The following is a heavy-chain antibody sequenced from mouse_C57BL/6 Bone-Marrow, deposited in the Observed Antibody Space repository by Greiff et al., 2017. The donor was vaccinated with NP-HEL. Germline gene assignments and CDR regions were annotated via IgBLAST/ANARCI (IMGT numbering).Heavy chain of an antibody. V-gene: IGHV1-19*01. CDR1: GYTFTDYY. CDR2: INPYNGGT. J-gene: IGHJ2*01. D-gene: IGHD1-1*01. Sequence: VQLQQSGPVLVKPGASVKMSCKASGYTFTDYYMNWVKQSHGKSLEWIGVINPYNGGTSYNQKFKGKATLTVDKSSSTAYMELNSLTSEDSAVYYCARSRYYGSSYGFDYWGQGTTLTASS. CDR3: ARSRYYGSSYGFDY.